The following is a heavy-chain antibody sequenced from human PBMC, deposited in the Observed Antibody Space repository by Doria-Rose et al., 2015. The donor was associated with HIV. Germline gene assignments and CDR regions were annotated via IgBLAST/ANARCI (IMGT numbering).Heavy chain of an antibody. CDR2: ISYDGSNK. J-gene: IGHJ3*02. CDR3: ARDRGYFSSDDTFDI. D-gene: IGHD6-25*01. V-gene: IGHV3-30*04. Sequence: HWVRQAPGKGLEWVALISYDGSNKYYPDSVKGRFTISRDNSKNTLYLQMNSLRTEDTAVYYCARDRGYFSSDDTFDIWGQGTMVTVSA.